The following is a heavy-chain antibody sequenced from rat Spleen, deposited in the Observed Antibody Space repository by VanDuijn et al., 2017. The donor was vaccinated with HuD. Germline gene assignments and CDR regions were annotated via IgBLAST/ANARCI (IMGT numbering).Heavy chain of an antibody. CDR1: GFSLTDYN. CDR2: IWAGGGI. CDR3: ARHDYSGDVDFEY. V-gene: IGHV2-19*01. J-gene: IGHJ2*01. Sequence: QVQLKESGPGLVQPSQTLSLTCTVSGFSLTDYNVHWVHQPPGKGLEWMGTIWAGGGINYNSAVQSRLSISRDTSKSQVFLKMNSLQPEDTGTYYCARHDYSGDVDFEYWGQGVMVTVSS. D-gene: IGHD1-1*01.